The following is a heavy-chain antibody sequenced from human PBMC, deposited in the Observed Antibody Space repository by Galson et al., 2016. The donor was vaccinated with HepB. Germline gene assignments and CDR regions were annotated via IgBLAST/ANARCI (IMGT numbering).Heavy chain of an antibody. CDR3: AKGGFTVKAFYYLGMDV. D-gene: IGHD3-22*01. CDR2: VSGSGGST. CDR1: GLTFSSYA. J-gene: IGHJ6*02. V-gene: IGHV3-23*01. Sequence: LSLSCAASGLTFSSYAMNWVRQGPGKGLEWVSGVSGSGGSTYYADSVKGRFTISRDNSKNTLYMQMNSLRVEDTAVYYCAKGGFTVKAFYYLGMDVWGQGTTVTVSS.